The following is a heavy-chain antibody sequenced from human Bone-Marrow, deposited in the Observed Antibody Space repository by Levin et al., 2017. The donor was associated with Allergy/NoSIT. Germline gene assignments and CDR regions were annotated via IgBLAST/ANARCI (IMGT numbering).Heavy chain of an antibody. V-gene: IGHV3-23*01. D-gene: IGHD3-10*01. CDR3: AKSLGVGGYYYGMDV. CDR1: GFTFSSYA. CDR2: IGGSGHTT. Sequence: LSLTCAASGFTFSSYAMTWVRQAPGKGLEWVSTIGGSGHTTYYADSVKGRFTISRDNSKNTVYLQMNSLRAEDTAVYYCAKSLGVGGYYYGMDVWGQGTTVTVSS. J-gene: IGHJ6*02.